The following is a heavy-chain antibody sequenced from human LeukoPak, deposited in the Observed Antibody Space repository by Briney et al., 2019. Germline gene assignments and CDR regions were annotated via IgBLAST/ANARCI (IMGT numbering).Heavy chain of an antibody. D-gene: IGHD3-3*01. Sequence: GGSLRLSCAASGFTFSSHGIHWVRQAPGKGPEWVAFLRYDGSNAYYSDPVKGRFTISRDNSRNTVHLEMNRLRPEDTAVYYCAKGGRITLFGVVDSWGQGTLVTVSS. CDR3: AKGGRITLFGVVDS. V-gene: IGHV3-30*02. J-gene: IGHJ5*01. CDR2: LRYDGSNA. CDR1: GFTFSSHG.